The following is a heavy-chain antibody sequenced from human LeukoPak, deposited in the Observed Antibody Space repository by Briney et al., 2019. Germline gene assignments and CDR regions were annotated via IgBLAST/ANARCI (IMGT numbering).Heavy chain of an antibody. V-gene: IGHV3-13*01. Sequence: PGGSLRLSCAAYGFTFSSYDMQWVRQATGKGLEWDSAIGTADDTYYPGSVKSRFTICRENAKNSLYLQMNSLRAGDTAVYYCARSTRSTTYMDVWGKGTTVTVSS. J-gene: IGHJ6*03. D-gene: IGHD2/OR15-2a*01. CDR3: ARSTRSTTYMDV. CDR2: IGTADDT. CDR1: GFTFSSYD.